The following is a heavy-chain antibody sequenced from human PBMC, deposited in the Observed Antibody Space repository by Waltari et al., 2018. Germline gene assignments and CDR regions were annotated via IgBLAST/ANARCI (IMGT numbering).Heavy chain of an antibody. J-gene: IGHJ4*02. CDR3: AREIVGATQFDY. Sequence: QVQLVQSGAEVTKPGASVKVSCKPSGYTFTDSYMHWVRQAPGQGLEWMGWINPNSGGTNYAQKFQGRVTMTRDTSISTAYMELSRLRSDDTAVYYCAREIVGATQFDYWGQGTLVTVPS. V-gene: IGHV1-2*02. CDR2: INPNSGGT. D-gene: IGHD1-26*01. CDR1: GYTFTDSY.